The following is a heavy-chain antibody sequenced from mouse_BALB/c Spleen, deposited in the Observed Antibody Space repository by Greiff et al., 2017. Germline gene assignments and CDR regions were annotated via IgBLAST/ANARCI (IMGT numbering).Heavy chain of an antibody. D-gene: IGHD1-2*01. CDR3: ASQFITTAWFAY. CDR2: ILPGSGST. CDR1: GYTFSSYW. J-gene: IGHJ3*01. V-gene: IGHV1-9*01. Sequence: QVQLQQSGAELMKPGASVKISCKATGYTFSSYWIEWVKQRPGHGLEWIGEILPGSGSTNYNEKFKGKATFTADTSSNTAYMQLSSLTSEDSAVYYCASQFITTAWFAYWGQGTLVTVS.